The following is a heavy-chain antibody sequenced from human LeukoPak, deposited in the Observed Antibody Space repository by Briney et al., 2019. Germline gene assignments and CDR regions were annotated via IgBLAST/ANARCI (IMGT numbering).Heavy chain of an antibody. V-gene: IGHV1-45*02. CDR2: ITPFNGNT. CDR1: GYTFTYRY. J-gene: IGHJ3*02. D-gene: IGHD5-12*01. Sequence: GSSVKVSCKASGYTFTYRYLHWVRQAPGQALEGMGWITPFNGNTNYAQQFQDRVTITRDRSRNTVYMELNSLRFEDTAMYYCARSPFSGDDDAFDIWGQGTMVTVSS. CDR3: ARSPFSGDDDAFDI.